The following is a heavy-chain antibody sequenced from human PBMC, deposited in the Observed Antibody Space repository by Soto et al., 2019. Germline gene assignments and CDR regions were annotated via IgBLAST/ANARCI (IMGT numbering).Heavy chain of an antibody. CDR2: IYYSAST. Sequence: SETLSLTCTVSGGSISSSSYYWGWIRQPPGKGLEWIGSIYYSASTYYNPSLKSRVTISVDTSKNQFSLKLSSVTAADTAVYYCARGSPHYDFWSGYYYYYYGMDVWGQGTTVTVSS. V-gene: IGHV4-39*01. J-gene: IGHJ6*02. CDR1: GGSISSSSYY. D-gene: IGHD3-3*01. CDR3: ARGSPHYDFWSGYYYYYYGMDV.